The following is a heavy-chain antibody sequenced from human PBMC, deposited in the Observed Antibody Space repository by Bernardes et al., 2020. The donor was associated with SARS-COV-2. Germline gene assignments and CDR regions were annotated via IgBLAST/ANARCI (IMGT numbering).Heavy chain of an antibody. CDR3: AREGETRNYYYYGMDV. J-gene: IGHJ6*02. V-gene: IGHV3-7*01. CDR2: INKDGSEK. CDR1: GFTLCNYW. D-gene: IGHD3-16*01. Sequence: GGSLRLSCSASGFTLCNYWMSWVRQAPGKGLEWGANINKDGSEKYYVDSVKGRFTISRDNAKNSLHLQMNSLRAEDTAVYYCAREGETRNYYYYGMDVWGQGTTVTVSS.